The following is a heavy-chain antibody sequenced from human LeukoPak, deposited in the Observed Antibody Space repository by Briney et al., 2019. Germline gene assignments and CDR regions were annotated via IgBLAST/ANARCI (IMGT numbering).Heavy chain of an antibody. CDR1: GGTLSSYA. CDR3: ARDLSYCGGDCYSGRNWFDP. V-gene: IGHV1-69*05. D-gene: IGHD2-21*02. Sequence: SVKVSCKASGGTLSSYAISWVRQAPGQGLEWMGRIIPIFGTANYAQKFQGRVTITTDESTSTAYMELSSLRSEDTAVYYCARDLSYCGGDCYSGRNWFDPWGQGTLVTVSS. J-gene: IGHJ5*02. CDR2: IIPIFGTA.